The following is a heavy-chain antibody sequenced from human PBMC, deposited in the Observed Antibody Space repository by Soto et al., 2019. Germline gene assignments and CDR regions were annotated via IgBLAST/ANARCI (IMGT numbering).Heavy chain of an antibody. CDR1: GGSISSGGYY. CDR2: IYYSGST. Sequence: PSETLSLTCTVSGGSISSGGYYWSWIRQHPGKGLEWIGYIYYSGSTYYNPSLKSRVTISVDTSKNQFSLKLSSVTAADTAVYYCARLWSRNYFDYWGQGTLVTVSS. J-gene: IGHJ4*02. CDR3: ARLWSRNYFDY. D-gene: IGHD2-21*01. V-gene: IGHV4-31*03.